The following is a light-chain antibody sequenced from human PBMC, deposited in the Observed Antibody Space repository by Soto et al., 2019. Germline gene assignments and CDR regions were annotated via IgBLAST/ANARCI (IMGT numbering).Light chain of an antibody. CDR2: DTS. J-gene: IGKJ5*01. Sequence: ELVLTQSPATLSLSPGERATLSCRASQFISSYLAWYQQKPGQPPRLLIYDTSNRAAGIPARFSGSRSGTDFTLTLSSLEPEDFAVYFCHQRNKFGQGTRLEIK. CDR1: QFISSY. V-gene: IGKV3-11*01. CDR3: HQRNK.